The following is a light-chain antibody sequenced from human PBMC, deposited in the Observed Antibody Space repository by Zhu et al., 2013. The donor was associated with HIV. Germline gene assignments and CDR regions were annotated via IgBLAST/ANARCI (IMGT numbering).Light chain of an antibody. Sequence: EIVLTQSPATLSLSPGERATLSCRASQSLSSYLAWYQQRPGQAPRLLIYDASTRATGIPARFSGTGSGTNFTLTISSLEPEDFAVYYCQQRSKWPPLTFGGGTKVEDQT. V-gene: IGKV3-11*01. J-gene: IGKJ4*01. CDR3: QQRSKWPPLT. CDR1: QSLSSY. CDR2: DAS.